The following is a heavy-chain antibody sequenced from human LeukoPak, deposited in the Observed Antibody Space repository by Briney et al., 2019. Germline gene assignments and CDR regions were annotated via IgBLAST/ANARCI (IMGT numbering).Heavy chain of an antibody. CDR2: ISSNGGST. D-gene: IGHD3-10*01. J-gene: IGHJ3*02. CDR1: GFTFSSYA. V-gene: IGHV3-64*01. CDR3: ASSLRGGAFDI. Sequence: GRSLRLSCAASGFTFSSYAMHWVRQAPGKGLEYVSAISSNGGSTYYANSVKGRFTISRDNSKNTLYLQMGSLRAEDMGVYYCASSLRGGAFDIWGQGTMVTVSS.